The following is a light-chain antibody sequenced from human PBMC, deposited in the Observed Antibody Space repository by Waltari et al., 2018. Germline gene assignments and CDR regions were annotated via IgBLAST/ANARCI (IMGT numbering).Light chain of an antibody. V-gene: IGLV5-37*01. CDR1: SDINVGDFN. CDR2: YQSDAEK. J-gene: IGLJ3*02. CDR3: MFWPSNVWV. Sequence: QPVLTQPPSSSAPPGESARLTCTLPSDINVGDFNISWYHQKPGSPPRFLLYYQSDAEKAPGSGVPSPFSGSKDASANAGILLISGLQSDDEADYYCMFWPSNVWVFGGGTKLTVL.